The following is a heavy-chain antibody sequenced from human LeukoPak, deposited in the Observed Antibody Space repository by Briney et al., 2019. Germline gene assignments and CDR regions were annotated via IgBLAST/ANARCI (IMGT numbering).Heavy chain of an antibody. D-gene: IGHD3-22*01. J-gene: IGHJ3*02. CDR1: GGSFSGYY. CDR3: AKGIVVVIYAFDI. V-gene: IGHV4-34*01. CDR2: INHSGST. Sequence: SETLSLTCAVYGGSFSGYYWSWIRQPPGKGLEWIGEINHSGSTNYNPSLKSRVTISVDTSKNQSSLKLSSVTAADTAVYYCAKGIVVVIYAFDIWGQGTMVTVSS.